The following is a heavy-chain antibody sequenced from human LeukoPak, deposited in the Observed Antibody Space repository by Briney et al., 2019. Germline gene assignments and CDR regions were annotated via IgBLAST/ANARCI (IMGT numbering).Heavy chain of an antibody. CDR3: ARAPNEYYGDSPFDY. CDR2: ISGSGDST. CDR1: GFSFSSYA. Sequence: GGSLRLSCAASGFSFSSYAMSWVRQAPGRGLEWVSAISGSGDSTYYADSVKGRFTISRDNAKNSLYLQMNSLRAEDTAVYYCARAPNEYYGDSPFDYWGQGTLVTVSS. V-gene: IGHV3-23*01. D-gene: IGHD4-17*01. J-gene: IGHJ4*02.